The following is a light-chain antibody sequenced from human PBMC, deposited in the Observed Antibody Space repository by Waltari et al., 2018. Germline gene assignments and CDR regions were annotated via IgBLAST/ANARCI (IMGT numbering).Light chain of an antibody. J-gene: IGLJ2*01. CDR3: CSYAGSYTHVV. V-gene: IGLV2-11*01. CDR1: SSDVGGYDY. Sequence: QSALTQPRSVSGSPGQSVTIPCTGTSSDVGGYDYVSWYQQHPGKAPKPMICDVTKRPPGVPDRFSGSKSGNTASLTISGLQAEDEADYYCCSYAGSYTHVVCGGGTKLTVL. CDR2: DVT.